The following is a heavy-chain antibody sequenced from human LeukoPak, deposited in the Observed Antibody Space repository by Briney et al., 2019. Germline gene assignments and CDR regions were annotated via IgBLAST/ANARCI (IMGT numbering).Heavy chain of an antibody. CDR1: GFTFDDYG. D-gene: IGHD4-17*01. Sequence: GRSLRLSCAASGFTFDDYGMSWVRQAPGKGLEWVSGINWNGGSTGYADSVKGRFTISRDNAKNSLYLQMNSPRAEDTALYYCARVVFDYGDSDLYYYYYYMDVWGKGTTVTVSS. V-gene: IGHV3-20*04. J-gene: IGHJ6*03. CDR3: ARVVFDYGDSDLYYYYYYMDV. CDR2: INWNGGST.